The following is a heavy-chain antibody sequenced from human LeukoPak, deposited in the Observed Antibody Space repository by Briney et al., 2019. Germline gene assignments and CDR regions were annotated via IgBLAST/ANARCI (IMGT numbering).Heavy chain of an antibody. D-gene: IGHD3-22*01. CDR3: ARGVDYYENSGTIDY. CDR1: GFTFSDYG. Sequence: GKSLRLSCTASGFTFSDYGMHWVRQPPGKGLEWVAIIWYDGSNKKYEDSVKGRFTISRDNSKNTLYLQMNSLRAEDTAVYYCARGVDYYENSGTIDYWGQGTLSPSPQ. J-gene: IGHJ4*02. V-gene: IGHV3-33*01. CDR2: IWYDGSNK.